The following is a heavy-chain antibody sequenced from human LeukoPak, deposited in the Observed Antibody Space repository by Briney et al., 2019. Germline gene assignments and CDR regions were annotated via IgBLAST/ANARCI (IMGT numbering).Heavy chain of an antibody. J-gene: IGHJ4*02. Sequence: GGSLRLSCAASGFTVRDGYMSWVRQAPGKGLEWVANINQDGSEKYYVDSVKGRFTISRDNAKNSLYLQMNSLRAEDTAVYYCARASITKDSGYWGQGTLVTVSS. D-gene: IGHD2-15*01. CDR1: GFTVRDGY. CDR3: ARASITKDSGY. CDR2: INQDGSEK. V-gene: IGHV3-7*01.